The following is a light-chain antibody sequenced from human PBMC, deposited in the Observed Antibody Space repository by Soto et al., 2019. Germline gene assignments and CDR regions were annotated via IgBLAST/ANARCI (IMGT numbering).Light chain of an antibody. CDR1: SSNIGSDY. CDR3: GTWDSSLSAVV. Sequence: QSVLTQPPSVSAAPGQKVTISCSGSSSNIGSDYVSWYQKLPGTAPKLLIYDNNMRPSDIPDRFSGSKSGTSATLGITGLQTGDEADYYCGTWDSSLSAVVFGGGTKVTVL. J-gene: IGLJ2*01. CDR2: DNN. V-gene: IGLV1-51*01.